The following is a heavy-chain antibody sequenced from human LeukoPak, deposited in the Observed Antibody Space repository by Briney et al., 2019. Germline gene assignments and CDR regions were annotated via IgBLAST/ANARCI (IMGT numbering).Heavy chain of an antibody. Sequence: GASVKVSCKPSGYTFTTYYMHWVRQAPGQGLEWMGIINPSGGTTNYAQKFQGRVTISVDTSKNQFSLKLTSVTAADAAVYYCARGGIVVATDYWGQGTLVTVSS. D-gene: IGHD6-19*01. CDR2: INPSGGTT. CDR1: GYTFTTYY. CDR3: ARGGIVVATDY. J-gene: IGHJ4*02. V-gene: IGHV1-46*01.